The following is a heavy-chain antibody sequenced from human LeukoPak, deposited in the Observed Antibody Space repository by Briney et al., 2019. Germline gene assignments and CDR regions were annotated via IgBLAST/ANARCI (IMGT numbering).Heavy chain of an antibody. D-gene: IGHD6-6*01. V-gene: IGHV4-4*02. J-gene: IGHJ4*02. CDR3: ASHPFEYSSSSFDY. CDR1: GGSISSSNW. CDR2: IYHSGST. Sequence: SGTLSLTCAVSGGSISSSNWWSWVRQPPGKGLEWIGEIYHSGSTNYNPSLKSRVTISVDTSKNQFSLKLSSVTAAGTAVYYCASHPFEYSSSSFDYWGQGTLVTVSS.